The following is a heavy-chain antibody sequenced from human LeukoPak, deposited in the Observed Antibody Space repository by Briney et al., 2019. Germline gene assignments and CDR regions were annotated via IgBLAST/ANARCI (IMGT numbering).Heavy chain of an antibody. D-gene: IGHD3-10*01. CDR1: GGSFSGYY. CDR3: ARGDGFGDFSY. J-gene: IGHJ4*02. Sequence: SETLSLTCAVYGGSFSGYYWSWIRQPPEKGLEWIGEINHSGSTNYNPSLKSRVTISVDTSKNQFSLKLSSVTAADTAVYYCARGDGFGDFSYWGQGTLVTVSS. V-gene: IGHV4-34*01. CDR2: INHSGST.